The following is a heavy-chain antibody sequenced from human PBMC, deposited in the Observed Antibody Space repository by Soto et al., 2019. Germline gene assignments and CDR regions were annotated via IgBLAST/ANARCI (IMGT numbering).Heavy chain of an antibody. D-gene: IGHD3-16*01. CDR2: IYYSGST. J-gene: IGHJ5*02. V-gene: IGHV4-59*02. CDR3: ARGPVMTTFGGVPEALNWFDP. CDR1: GASVTTYY. Sequence: QVQLQESGPGLVKPSETLSLNCTVSGASVTTYYWSWIRQSPGKGLDWIGHIYYSGSTKYNPSLKIRVTISVDTAKNQPSLTPRSVPAADTAVYYCARGPVMTTFGGVPEALNWFDPWGQGILVIVSS.